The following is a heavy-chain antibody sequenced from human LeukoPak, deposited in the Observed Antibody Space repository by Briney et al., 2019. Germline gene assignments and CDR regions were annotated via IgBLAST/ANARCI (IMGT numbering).Heavy chain of an antibody. J-gene: IGHJ6*03. D-gene: IGHD6-19*01. CDR1: GFTFSSYA. CDR3: ARGSSGWYRSQNYYMGV. V-gene: IGHV3-30*04. Sequence: PGRSLRLSCAASGFTFSSYAMHWVRQAPGKGLEWVAVISYDGSNKYYADSVKGRFTISRDNSKNTLYPQMNSLRAEDTAVYYCARGSSGWYRSQNYYMGVWGKGTTVTVSS. CDR2: ISYDGSNK.